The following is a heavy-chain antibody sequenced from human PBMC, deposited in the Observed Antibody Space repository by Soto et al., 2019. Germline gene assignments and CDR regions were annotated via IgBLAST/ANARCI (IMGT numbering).Heavy chain of an antibody. CDR1: GFTFSSYA. CDR2: IRGSGGST. J-gene: IGHJ4*02. D-gene: IGHD3-10*01. Sequence: GGSLRLSCAASGFTFSSYAMSWVRQAPGKGLEWVSAIRGSGGSTYYEDSVKGRFTISRDKSKNTLYLQRNSLRAEDTDVYYCAKDLAYYGSGSYYDYWGQGTLVTVSS. V-gene: IGHV3-23*01. CDR3: AKDLAYYGSGSYYDY.